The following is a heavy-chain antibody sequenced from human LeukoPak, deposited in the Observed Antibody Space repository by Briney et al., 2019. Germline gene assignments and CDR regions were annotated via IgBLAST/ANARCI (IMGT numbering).Heavy chain of an antibody. CDR2: LSLSGST. D-gene: IGHD3-3*01. Sequence: SETLSLTCIVSGYPISTSSYYWGWIRQPPGKGLEWIGSLSLSGSTYYKSSLQSRVTISVDTSKNQFSLKLSSVTAADTAVYYCARRGPWSRFYDYWGQGTLVTVSS. V-gene: IGHV4-39*07. J-gene: IGHJ4*02. CDR3: ARRGPWSRFYDY. CDR1: GYPISTSSYY.